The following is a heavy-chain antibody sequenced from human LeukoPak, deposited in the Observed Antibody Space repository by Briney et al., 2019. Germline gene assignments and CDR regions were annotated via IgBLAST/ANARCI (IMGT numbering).Heavy chain of an antibody. V-gene: IGHV1-18*01. CDR1: GYTFTSYG. CDR3: ARDLVGYSGYEPIGY. CDR2: ISACNGNT. Sequence: ASVKVSCKASGYTFTSYGISWVRQAPGQGLEWMGWISACNGNTNYAQKLQGRVTMTTDTSTSTAYMELRSLRSDDTAVYYCARDLVGYSGYEPIGYWGQGTLVTVSS. J-gene: IGHJ4*02. D-gene: IGHD5-12*01.